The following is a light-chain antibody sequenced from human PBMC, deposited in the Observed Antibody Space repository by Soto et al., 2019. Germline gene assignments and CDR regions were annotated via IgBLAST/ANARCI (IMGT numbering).Light chain of an antibody. V-gene: IGLV2-14*01. J-gene: IGLJ1*01. CDR3: SSYTSSSTYV. Sequence: QSALTQPASVSGSPGQSITISCTGTSSDVGGYNYVSWYQQHPGKAPKLMTYEVNNRPSGVSNRFSGSKSGNTASLTISGLQAEDEADYYCSSYTSSSTYVFGTGTKLTVL. CDR1: SSDVGGYNY. CDR2: EVN.